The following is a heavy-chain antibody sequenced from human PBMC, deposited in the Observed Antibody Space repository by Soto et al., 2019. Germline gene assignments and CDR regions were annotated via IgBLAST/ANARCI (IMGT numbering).Heavy chain of an antibody. D-gene: IGHD3-3*01. CDR1: GGSIRSYY. V-gene: IGHV4-4*07. CDR2: IYTSGST. Sequence: LSLTCTVSGGSIRSYYWSWIRQPAGKGLEWIGRIYTSGSTNYNPSLKSRVTMSVDTSKNQFSLKLSSVTAADTAVYYCARDHGRAYDFWSGYYSEAGYYYYYGMDVWGQGTTVTVSS. CDR3: ARDHGRAYDFWSGYYSEAGYYYYYGMDV. J-gene: IGHJ6*02.